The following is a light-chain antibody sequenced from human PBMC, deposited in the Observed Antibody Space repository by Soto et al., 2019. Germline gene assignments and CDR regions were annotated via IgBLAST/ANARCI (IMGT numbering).Light chain of an antibody. Sequence: QSVLTQPPSASGTPGQRVSISCSGSNSNIGINAVNWYQHFPGTAPKLLIYTKNQRPSGVPDRFSGSKSGTSASLAISGLQSDDEADYYCAAWDDTLTGPVFGGRTKLTVL. CDR1: NSNIGINA. J-gene: IGLJ2*01. CDR2: TKN. V-gene: IGLV1-44*01. CDR3: AAWDDTLTGPV.